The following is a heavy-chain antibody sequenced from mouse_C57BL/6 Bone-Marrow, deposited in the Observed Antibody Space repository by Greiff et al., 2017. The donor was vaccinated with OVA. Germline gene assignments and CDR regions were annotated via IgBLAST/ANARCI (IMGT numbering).Heavy chain of an antibody. CDR3: ARLGDYDGGFAY. V-gene: IGHV1-64*01. D-gene: IGHD2-4*01. CDR1: GYTFTSYW. CDR2: IHPNSGST. Sequence: QVQLQQPGAELVKPGASVKLSCKASGYTFTSYWMHWVKQRPGQGLEWIGMIHPNSGSTNYNEKFKSKATLTVDKSSSTAYMQLSSLTSEDSAVYYCARLGDYDGGFAYWGQGTLVTVSA. J-gene: IGHJ3*01.